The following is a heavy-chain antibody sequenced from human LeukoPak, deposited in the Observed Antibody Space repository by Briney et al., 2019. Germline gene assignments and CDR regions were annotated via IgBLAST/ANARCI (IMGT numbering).Heavy chain of an antibody. CDR3: AREGYYYDSIGYTIDIDY. CDR1: GYTLTGYY. D-gene: IGHD3-22*01. Sequence: ASVKVSCKASGYTLTGYYMHWGRQAPGQGLEWMGRINPNSGGTNYAQKFQGRVTMTRDTSISTAYMELSRLRSDDTAVYYCAREGYYYDSIGYTIDIDYWGQGPLVTVSS. CDR2: INPNSGGT. J-gene: IGHJ4*02. V-gene: IGHV1-2*06.